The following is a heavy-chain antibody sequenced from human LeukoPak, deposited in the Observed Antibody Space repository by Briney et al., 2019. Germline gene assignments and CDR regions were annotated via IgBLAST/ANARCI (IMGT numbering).Heavy chain of an antibody. CDR1: GGTFSSYA. V-gene: IGHV1-69*05. J-gene: IGHJ6*03. CDR3: ARGPKYYYYYYYMDV. CDR2: IIPIFGTA. Sequence: ASVKVSCKASGGTFSSYAISWVRQAPGQGLEWMGGIIPIFGTANYAQKFQGRVTTTTDESTSTAYMELSSLRSEDTAVYYCARGPKYYYYYYYMDVWGKGTTVTVSS.